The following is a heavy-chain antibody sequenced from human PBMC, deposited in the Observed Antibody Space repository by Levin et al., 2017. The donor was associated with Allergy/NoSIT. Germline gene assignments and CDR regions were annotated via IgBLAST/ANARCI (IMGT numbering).Heavy chain of an antibody. Sequence: SGGSLRLSCTASGFTFSTYEMNWVRQAPGKGLEWVSNIDSSGSTIYYTDSVKGRFTISRDNAKNSLYLQMNSLRAEDTAVYYCARDWSSGWFGDWGQGTLVTVSS. CDR2: IDSSGSTI. D-gene: IGHD6-19*01. CDR1: GFTFSTYE. V-gene: IGHV3-48*03. CDR3: ARDWSSGWFGD. J-gene: IGHJ4*02.